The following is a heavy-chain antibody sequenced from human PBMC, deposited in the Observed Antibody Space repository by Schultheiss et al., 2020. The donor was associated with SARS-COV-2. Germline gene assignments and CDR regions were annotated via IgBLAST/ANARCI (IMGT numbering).Heavy chain of an antibody. Sequence: SETLSLTCAVSGGSISSDNWWSWVRQPPGKGLEWIGYIYYSGSTYYNPSLKSRVTISLDTSKNQFSLKLSSVTAADTAVYYCARHPNFGTSWSFDSWGQGTLVTVSS. V-gene: IGHV4-4*02. CDR1: GGSISSDNW. CDR2: IYYSGST. J-gene: IGHJ4*02. D-gene: IGHD6-13*01. CDR3: ARHPNFGTSWSFDS.